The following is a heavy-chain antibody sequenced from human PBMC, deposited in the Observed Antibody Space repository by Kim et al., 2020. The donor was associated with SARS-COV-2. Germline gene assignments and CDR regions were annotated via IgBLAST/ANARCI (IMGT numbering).Heavy chain of an antibody. D-gene: IGHD5-12*01. V-gene: IGHV1-69*13. CDR1: GGTFSSYA. J-gene: IGHJ6*02. CDR2: IIPIFGTA. CDR3: ARDEGVEMATREDYYYYGMDV. Sequence: SVKVSCKASGGTFSSYAISWVRQAPGQGLEWMGGIIPIFGTANYAQKFQGRVTITADESTSTAYMELSSLRSEDTAVYYCARDEGVEMATREDYYYYGMDVWGQGTTVTVSS.